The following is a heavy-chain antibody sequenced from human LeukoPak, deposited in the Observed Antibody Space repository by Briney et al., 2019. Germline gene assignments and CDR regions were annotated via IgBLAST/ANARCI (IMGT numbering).Heavy chain of an antibody. CDR3: ARAAYCSSTSCYLGAFDI. CDR1: GGSISSGGYY. V-gene: IGHV4-30-2*01. J-gene: IGHJ3*02. Sequence: SETLSLTCTVSGGSISSGGYYWSWIRQPPGKGLEWIGHIYHSGSTHYNPSLKSRVTISVDRSKNQFSLKLSSVTAADTAVYYCARAAYCSSTSCYLGAFDIWGQGTMVTVSS. D-gene: IGHD2-2*01. CDR2: IYHSGST.